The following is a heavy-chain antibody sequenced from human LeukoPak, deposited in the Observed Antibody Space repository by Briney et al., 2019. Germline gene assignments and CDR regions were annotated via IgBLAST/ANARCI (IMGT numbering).Heavy chain of an antibody. CDR3: AGQHDSNGYYFY. V-gene: IGHV4-38-2*01. CDR1: DNSISSGYY. D-gene: IGHD3-22*01. CDR2: IYHSGST. Sequence: RPSETLSLTCAVTDNSISSGYYWGWIRQPPGKGLEWIGSIYHSGSTYYNPSLKSRVTISVDTSKNRFSLKLSSVTAADTAVYYCAGQHDSNGYYFYWGQGTLVTVSS. J-gene: IGHJ4*02.